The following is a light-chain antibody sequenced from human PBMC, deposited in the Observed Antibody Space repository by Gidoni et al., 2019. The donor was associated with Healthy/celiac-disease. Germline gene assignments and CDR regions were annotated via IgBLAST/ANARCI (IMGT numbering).Light chain of an antibody. Sequence: IQFPQSPSSLSASVGDRVTITCRASQGISSYLAWDQQKPGKAPKLLIYAASTLQSGVPSRFNGSGSGTDFTLTISSLQPEDFATYYCQQLNSYPLTFGGGTKVEIK. J-gene: IGKJ4*01. CDR1: QGISSY. CDR3: QQLNSYPLT. V-gene: IGKV1-9*01. CDR2: AAS.